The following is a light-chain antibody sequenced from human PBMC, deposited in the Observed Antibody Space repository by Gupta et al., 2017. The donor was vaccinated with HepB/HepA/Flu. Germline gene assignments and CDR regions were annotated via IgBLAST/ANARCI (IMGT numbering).Light chain of an antibody. CDR1: QSASSSY. V-gene: IGKV3-20*01. CDR3: QQDGSSPFT. CDR2: GAS. J-gene: IGKJ3*01. Sequence: EIVLTQSPGTLSLSPGERATLSCRASQSASSSYLAWYQQKPGQAPRLLIYGASSRATGIPDRFSGSGSGTDFTLTISRLEPEDFAVYYCQQDGSSPFTFGHGTKVDIK.